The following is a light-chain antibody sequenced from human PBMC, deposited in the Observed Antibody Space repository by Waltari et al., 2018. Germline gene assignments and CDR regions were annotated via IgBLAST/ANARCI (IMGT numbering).Light chain of an antibody. Sequence: EIVMTQSPATLSVSPGERATLPCRASQSFSSNLAWYQQKPGQAPRLLIYGASTRATGIPARFSGSGSGTEFTLTISSLQSEDFAVYYCQQYNNWPGTFGQGTKVEIK. CDR1: QSFSSN. CDR3: QQYNNWPGT. CDR2: GAS. J-gene: IGKJ1*01. V-gene: IGKV3-15*01.